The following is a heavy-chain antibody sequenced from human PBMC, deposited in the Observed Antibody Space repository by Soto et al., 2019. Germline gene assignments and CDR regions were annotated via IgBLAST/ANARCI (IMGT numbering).Heavy chain of an antibody. CDR2: IYYSGST. CDR1: GGSISDYY. V-gene: IGHV4-59*01. Sequence: PSETLSLTCTVSGGSISDYYWSWIRQPPGKGLEWIGYIYYSGSTNYNPSLKSRVTISVDTSKNQFFLKLSSVTAADTAVYYCARDRGYSYGLGYYYGMDVWGQGTTVTVSS. J-gene: IGHJ6*02. CDR3: ARDRGYSYGLGYYYGMDV. D-gene: IGHD5-18*01.